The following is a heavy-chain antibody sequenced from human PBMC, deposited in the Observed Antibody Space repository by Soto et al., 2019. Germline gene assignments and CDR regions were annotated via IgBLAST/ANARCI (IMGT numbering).Heavy chain of an antibody. J-gene: IGHJ4*02. CDR3: ARAAIGYCTNGVCYIDDD. CDR1: GYTFTSYD. V-gene: IGHV1-8*01. Sequence: ASVKVSCKASGYTFTSYDINWVRQATGQGLEWMGWMNPNSGNTGYAQKFQGRVTMTRDTSINTAYMELSSLRSEDTAVYYCARAAIGYCTNGVCYIDDDWGQGTLVTVSS. D-gene: IGHD2-8*01. CDR2: MNPNSGNT.